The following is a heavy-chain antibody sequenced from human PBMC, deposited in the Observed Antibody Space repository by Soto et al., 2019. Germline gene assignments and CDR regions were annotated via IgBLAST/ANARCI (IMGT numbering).Heavy chain of an antibody. J-gene: IGHJ4*02. D-gene: IGHD6-13*01. V-gene: IGHV4-59*01. CDR2: IYYSGRT. Sequence: WTWIRQPPGKGLEYIGYIYYSGRTYYNPSLKSRVTISVDTSKNQFYLKLSSVTASDTAVYYCARGHLGITTTGTWYDFDYWGQGTLVTFS. CDR3: ARGHLGITTTGTWYDFDY.